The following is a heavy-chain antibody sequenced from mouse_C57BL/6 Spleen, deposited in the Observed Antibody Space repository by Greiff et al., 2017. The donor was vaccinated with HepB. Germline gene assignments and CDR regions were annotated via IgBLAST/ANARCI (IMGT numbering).Heavy chain of an antibody. V-gene: IGHV1-59*01. CDR2: IDPSDSYT. Sequence: VQLQQSGAELVRPGTSVKLSCKASGYTFTSYWMHWVKQRPGQGLEWIGVIDPSDSYTNYNQKFKGKATLTVDTSSSTAYMQLSSLTSEDSAVYYCASPYYYGSSNWYFDVWGTGTTVTVAS. CDR3: ASPYYYGSSNWYFDV. CDR1: GYTFTSYW. D-gene: IGHD1-1*01. J-gene: IGHJ1*03.